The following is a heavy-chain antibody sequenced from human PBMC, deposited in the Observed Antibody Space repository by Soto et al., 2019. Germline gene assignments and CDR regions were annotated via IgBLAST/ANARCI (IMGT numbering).Heavy chain of an antibody. CDR3: ARNNFWRGSYSYYIGL. CDR1: GFTVNSNY. CDR2: IYSGGRT. J-gene: IGHJ6*03. Sequence: EVQLVESGGGLVQPGGSLRLSCAASGFTVNSNYMSWVRQAPGKGLEWVSVIYSGGRTYYADSVKGRFTISRDNSKNTLYLQMSGLRAEDTAVYYCARNNFWRGSYSYYIGLWGKGTTVTVSS. V-gene: IGHV3-66*01. D-gene: IGHD3-3*01.